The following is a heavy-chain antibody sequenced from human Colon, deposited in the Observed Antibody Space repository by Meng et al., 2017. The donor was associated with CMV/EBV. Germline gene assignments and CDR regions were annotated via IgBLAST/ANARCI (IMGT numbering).Heavy chain of an antibody. CDR1: GFTFSSYA. CDR2: ISYDGSNK. CDR3: ARALQDFWSGYSPSPLDY. V-gene: IGHV3-30*04. D-gene: IGHD3-3*01. J-gene: IGHJ4*02. Sequence: GGSLRLSCAASGFTFSSYAMHWVRQAPGKGLEWVAVISYDGSNKYYADSVKGRFTISRDNSKNTLYLQMNSLRAEDTAVYYCARALQDFWSGYSPSPLDYWGQGTLVTVSS.